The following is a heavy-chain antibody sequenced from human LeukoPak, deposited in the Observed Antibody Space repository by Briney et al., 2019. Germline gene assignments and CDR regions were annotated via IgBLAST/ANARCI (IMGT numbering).Heavy chain of an antibody. D-gene: IGHD3-22*01. CDR1: GYTFTSYG. J-gene: IGHJ4*02. V-gene: IGHV1-18*01. CDR3: ARNYDSSGYYYPALYYFDY. Sequence: ASVKVSCKASGYTFTSYGISWVRQAPGQGLEWMGWISAYNGNTNYAQKLQGRVTMTTDTSTSTAYMELRNLRSDDTAVYYCARNYDSSGYYYPALYYFDYWGQGTLVTVSS. CDR2: ISAYNGNT.